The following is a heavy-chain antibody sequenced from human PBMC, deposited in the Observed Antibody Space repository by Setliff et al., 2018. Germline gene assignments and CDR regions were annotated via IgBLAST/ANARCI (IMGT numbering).Heavy chain of an antibody. D-gene: IGHD1-1*01. CDR2: INPSGGST. J-gene: IGHJ5*01. Sequence: GASVKVSCKASGYTFTSYYMHWVRQAPGQGLEWMGIINPSGGSTSYAQKFQGRVTITRDTSANTAYMELSSLRSEDTALYYCAREEGPTTDPRKNFDSWGQGAPVTVSS. V-gene: IGHV1-46*01. CDR3: AREEGPTTDPRKNFDS. CDR1: GYTFTSYY.